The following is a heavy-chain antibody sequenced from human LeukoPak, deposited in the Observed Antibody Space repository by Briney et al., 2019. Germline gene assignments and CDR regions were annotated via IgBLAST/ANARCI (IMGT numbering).Heavy chain of an antibody. CDR3: AREGGFYRPLDY. Sequence: NPSGTLSLTRGVSVGSISITNWWTWVRQPPGGGLEWIGEVHLNGRTHYSPSLESRVTMSVDMSENHISLKLTSVTAADTAVYYCAREGGFYRPLDYSGPGTLVIVSS. V-gene: IGHV4-4*02. CDR2: VHLNGRT. CDR1: VGSISITNW. D-gene: IGHD2/OR15-2a*01. J-gene: IGHJ4*02.